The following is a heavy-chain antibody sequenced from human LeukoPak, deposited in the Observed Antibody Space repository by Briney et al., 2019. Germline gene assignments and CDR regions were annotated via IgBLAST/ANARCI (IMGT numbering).Heavy chain of an antibody. V-gene: IGHV3-21*04. J-gene: IGHJ5*02. D-gene: IGHD2-2*02. Sequence: GGSLRLSCATSGFTFSSYGMSWVRQAPGKGLEWVSSISGGSSYTYYADSVKGRFTISRDNAKNSLYLQMNSLRAEDTAVYYCARDRGYCSSTSCYTFDPWGQGTLVTVSS. CDR1: GFTFSSYG. CDR2: ISGGSSYT. CDR3: ARDRGYCSSTSCYTFDP.